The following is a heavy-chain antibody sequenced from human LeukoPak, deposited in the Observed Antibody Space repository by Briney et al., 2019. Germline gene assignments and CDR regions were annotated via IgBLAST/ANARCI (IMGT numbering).Heavy chain of an antibody. V-gene: IGHV3-23*01. CDR1: GFTSSSCA. J-gene: IGHJ6*02. CDR3: ATHPPPNYYYGMEV. CDR2: ISGSGGST. Sequence: GGSLRLSCAASGFTSSSCAMSWVRQAPGKGLGWVSAISGSGGSTYYADSVKGRFTISRDNSKNTLYLQMNSLRAEDTAVYFCATHPPPNYYYGMEVWGQGTTVTVS.